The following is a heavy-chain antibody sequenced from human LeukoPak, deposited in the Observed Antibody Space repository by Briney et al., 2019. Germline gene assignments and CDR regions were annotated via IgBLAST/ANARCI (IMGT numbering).Heavy chain of an antibody. Sequence: PGGSLRLSCAASGFTFSSYWMHWVRQAPGKGLEWVSAISGSGGSTYYADSVKGRFTISRDNSKNTLYLQMNSLRAEDTAVYYCAKGVGDFGFRFDYWGQGTLVTVSS. CDR2: ISGSGGST. J-gene: IGHJ4*02. CDR1: GFTFSSYW. CDR3: AKGVGDFGFRFDY. V-gene: IGHV3-23*01. D-gene: IGHD2-21*02.